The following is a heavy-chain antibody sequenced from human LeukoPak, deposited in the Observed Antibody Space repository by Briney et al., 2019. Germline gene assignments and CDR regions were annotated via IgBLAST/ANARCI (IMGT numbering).Heavy chain of an antibody. CDR2: INHSGST. V-gene: IGHV4-61*01. D-gene: IGHD3-3*01. Sequence: SETLSLTCTVSGGSVSSGSYYWSWIRQPPGKGLEWIGEINHSGSTNYNPSLKSRVTISVDTPKNQFSLKLSSVTAADTAVYYCARGSGYYMYYWGQGTLVTVSS. CDR3: ARGSGYYMYY. J-gene: IGHJ4*02. CDR1: GGSVSSGSYY.